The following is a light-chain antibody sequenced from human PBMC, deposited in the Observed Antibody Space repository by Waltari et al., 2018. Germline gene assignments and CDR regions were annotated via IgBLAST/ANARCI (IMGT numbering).Light chain of an antibody. V-gene: IGKV3-11*01. CDR2: DTS. Sequence: EIVLTQSPATLSLSPGERANLPCRASQSISNYLAWYQQKRGQAPRLLLYDTSNRATGIPARFSGSGSGTEFTLTISSLEPEDFAVYYCHQRSDWGTFGGGTKVEI. J-gene: IGKJ4*01. CDR1: QSISNY. CDR3: HQRSDWGT.